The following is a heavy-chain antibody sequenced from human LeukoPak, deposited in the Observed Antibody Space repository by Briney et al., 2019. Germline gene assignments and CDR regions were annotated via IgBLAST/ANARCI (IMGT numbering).Heavy chain of an antibody. CDR1: GFTFSSYA. CDR3: ARLATTVTTSGIDY. D-gene: IGHD4-17*01. V-gene: IGHV3-23*01. J-gene: IGHJ4*02. Sequence: PGGSLRLSCAVSGFTFSSYAMTWVHQVPGKGLEWVSAISGGGGNTYSADAVKGRFTISRDNSKSTLYLQMNSLTAEDTAVYYCARLATTVTTSGIDYWGQGTLVTVSS. CDR2: ISGGGGNT.